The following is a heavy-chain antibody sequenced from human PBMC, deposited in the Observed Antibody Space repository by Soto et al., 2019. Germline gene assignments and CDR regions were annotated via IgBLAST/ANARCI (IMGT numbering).Heavy chain of an antibody. Sequence: PGCSLGLCCVGCGFSVYIFVIDGFRQAPGKGLEWLAVVSYDEVNKFYADSVRGRFTISRDNSKDTVYLQINSLRRDDTAMYFCAKVMTEYSGVAIDHWGQGTLVTLSS. J-gene: IGHJ4*02. V-gene: IGHV3-30*19. D-gene: IGHD6-19*01. CDR3: AKVMTEYSGVAIDH. CDR2: VSYDEVNK. CDR1: GFSVYIFV.